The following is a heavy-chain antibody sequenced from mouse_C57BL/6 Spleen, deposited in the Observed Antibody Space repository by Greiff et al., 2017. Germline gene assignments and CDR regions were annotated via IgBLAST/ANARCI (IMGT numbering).Heavy chain of an antibody. Sequence: QQSGAELVKPGASVKISCKASGYALSSYWMNWVKQRPGTGLEWIGQIYPGDGDTNYNQKFKGKATLTVDKSSSTAYMQLSSRTSEDSAVYYCAIYYGNYVLFAYWGQGTLVTVSA. D-gene: IGHD2-1*01. CDR1: GYALSSYW. J-gene: IGHJ3*01. CDR3: AIYYGNYVLFAY. V-gene: IGHV1-80*01. CDR2: IYPGDGDT.